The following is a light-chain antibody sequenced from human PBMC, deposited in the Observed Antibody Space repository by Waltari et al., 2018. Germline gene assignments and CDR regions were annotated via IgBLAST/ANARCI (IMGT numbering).Light chain of an antibody. CDR2: GAS. J-gene: IGKJ3*01. Sequence: ESVLTQSPGTLSLSPGERATLSCRATQTISSSYLAWYQQKPGQAPRLLIYGASTRATGIPDRFGGSGSGTDSTLTSSRLEPEDFAVYYCQQYGSSPLTFGPGTTVDIK. V-gene: IGKV3-20*01. CDR3: QQYGSSPLT. CDR1: QTISSSY.